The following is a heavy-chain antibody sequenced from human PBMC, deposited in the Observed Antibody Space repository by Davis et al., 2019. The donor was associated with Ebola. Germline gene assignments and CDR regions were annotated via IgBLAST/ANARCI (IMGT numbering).Heavy chain of an antibody. Sequence: VYGVAFSCYCWGWRRQRPGMGSQWFGDLNHSRSTNYNPSLKSRVPISVDTSKNEFSLKLCSVTAADTAVYCCARGEVITIFGVFWPTDAFDFWGQGTMVPVSS. D-gene: IGHD3-3*01. CDR2: LNHSRST. J-gene: IGHJ3*01. V-gene: IGHV4-34*01. CDR3: ARGEVITIFGVFWPTDAFDF. CDR1: GVAFSCYC.